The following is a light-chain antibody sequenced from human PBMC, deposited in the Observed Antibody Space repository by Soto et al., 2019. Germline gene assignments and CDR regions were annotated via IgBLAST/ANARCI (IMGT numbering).Light chain of an antibody. Sequence: QSVLTQPRSVSGSPGQSVTISCTGTSSDIGGYNYVSWYQHHPGKAPKLMIYDVTERPSGVPDRFSGSKSGNRASLTISGLQAEDEADYYCCSYAGSYTEIFGGGTQLTV. V-gene: IGLV2-11*01. J-gene: IGLJ2*01. CDR2: DVT. CDR1: SSDIGGYNY. CDR3: CSYAGSYTEI.